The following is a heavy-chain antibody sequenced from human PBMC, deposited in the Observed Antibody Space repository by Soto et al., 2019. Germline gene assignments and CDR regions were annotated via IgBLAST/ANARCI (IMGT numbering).Heavy chain of an antibody. CDR2: ISYDGSNK. Sequence: QVLLVESGGGVVQPGRSLRLSCAASGFTFSSYAMHWVRQAPGKGLEWVAVISYDGSNKYYADSVKGRFTISRDNSKNTLYLQMNSLRAEDTAVYYFAREVVAPTLSPNFDYWGQGTVVTVSS. CDR1: GFTFSSYA. D-gene: IGHD2-15*01. CDR3: AREVVAPTLSPNFDY. J-gene: IGHJ4*02. V-gene: IGHV3-30-3*01.